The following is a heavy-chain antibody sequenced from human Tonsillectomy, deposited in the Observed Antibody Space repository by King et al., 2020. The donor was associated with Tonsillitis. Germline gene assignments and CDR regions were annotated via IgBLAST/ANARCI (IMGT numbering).Heavy chain of an antibody. V-gene: IGHV4-4*07. J-gene: IGHJ4*02. CDR3: AREVREEGWGSSFDY. CDR1: GGSISSYY. D-gene: IGHD3-16*01. Sequence: VQLQESGPGLVKPSETLSLTCTVSGGSISSYYWRWIRHPAGKGLEWIGLIYNSGSPNYNPSLKGRVTMSIDKSKNRFSLKLTSVTAADTAVYYCAREVREEGWGSSFDYWGQGTLVTVSS. CDR2: IYNSGSP.